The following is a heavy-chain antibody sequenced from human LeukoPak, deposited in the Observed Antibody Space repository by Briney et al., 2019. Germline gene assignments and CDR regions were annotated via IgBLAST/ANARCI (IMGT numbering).Heavy chain of an antibody. V-gene: IGHV3-73*01. CDR1: GFTFSGSA. Sequence: GGSLRLSXAASGFTFSGSAMHWVSQASGKGLEWVGRIRSKANSYATAYAASVKGRFTISRDDSKNTAYLQMNSLKTEDTAVYYCTSRITAAMVYWGQGTLVTVSS. J-gene: IGHJ4*02. D-gene: IGHD2-2*01. CDR3: TSRITAAMVY. CDR2: IRSKANSYAT.